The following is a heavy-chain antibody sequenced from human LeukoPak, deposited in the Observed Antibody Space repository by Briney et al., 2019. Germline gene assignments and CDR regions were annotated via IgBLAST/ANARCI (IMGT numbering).Heavy chain of an antibody. J-gene: IGHJ4*02. CDR3: TKGGYFDWLSTDFDY. V-gene: IGHV3-23*01. CDR2: IRGSGGRT. D-gene: IGHD3-9*01. Sequence: GGSLRFSCAASGFTFSSYAMSWLRQAPGKGLEWFSAIRGSGGRTYYADSVKGRFTISRDKSKNTLYLQMNSLRAEDTAVYYCTKGGYFDWLSTDFDYWGQGTLVTVSS. CDR1: GFTFSSYA.